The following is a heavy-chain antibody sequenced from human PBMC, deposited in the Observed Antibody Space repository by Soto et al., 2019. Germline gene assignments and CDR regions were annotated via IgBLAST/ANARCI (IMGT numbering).Heavy chain of an antibody. CDR1: GFTFSSYA. J-gene: IGHJ6*02. V-gene: IGHV3-23*01. D-gene: IGHD3-3*01. CDR2: ISGSGGST. CDR3: ARESCSGVLYYYGMDV. Sequence: PGGSLRLSCAASGFTFSSYAMSWVRQAPGKGLEWVSAISGSGGSTYYADSVKGRFTISRDNSKNTLYLQMNSLRAEDTAVYYCARESCSGVLYYYGMDVWGQGTTVTVSS.